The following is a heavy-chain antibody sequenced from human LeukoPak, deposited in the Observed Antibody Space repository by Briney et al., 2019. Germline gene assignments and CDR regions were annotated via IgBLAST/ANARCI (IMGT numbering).Heavy chain of an antibody. CDR2: IYPNASDT. D-gene: IGHD3-22*01. CDR1: GYSFANYW. CDR3: ALSSGAYDSAGYFDY. Sequence: GESLKISCKGSGYSFANYWIGWVRQMPGKGLEWMGIIYPNASDTRYSLSFRGQVTISADKSIATAYLRWNSLKASDTAMYYCALSSGAYDSAGYFDYWGQGTLVTVSS. J-gene: IGHJ4*02. V-gene: IGHV5-51*01.